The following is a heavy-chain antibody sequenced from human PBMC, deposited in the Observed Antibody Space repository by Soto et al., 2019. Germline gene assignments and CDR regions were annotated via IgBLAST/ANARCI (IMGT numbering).Heavy chain of an antibody. CDR1: GFTFSSYA. CDR3: ARAGSGIAAVDYYYYYGMDV. V-gene: IGHV3-30-3*01. Sequence: WGSLRLSCSASGFTFSSYAMHWVRQAPGKGLEWVAVISYDGSNKYYADSVKGRFTISRDNSKNTLYLQMNSLRAEDTAVYYCARAGSGIAAVDYYYYYGMDVWGQGTTVTVSS. D-gene: IGHD6-13*01. CDR2: ISYDGSNK. J-gene: IGHJ6*02.